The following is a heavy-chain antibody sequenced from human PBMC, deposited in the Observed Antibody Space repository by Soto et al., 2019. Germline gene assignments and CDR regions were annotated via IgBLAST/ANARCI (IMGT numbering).Heavy chain of an antibody. V-gene: IGHV4-59*08. CDR2: IYYSGST. Sequence: SETLSLTCTVSGGSISSYYWSWIRQPPGKGLEWIGYIYYSGSTNYNPSLKSRVTISVDTSKNQFSLKLSSVTAADTAVYYCASGRALLWFGELSDYYYYGMDVWGQGITVTVSS. D-gene: IGHD3-10*01. J-gene: IGHJ6*02. CDR1: GGSISSYY. CDR3: ASGRALLWFGELSDYYYYGMDV.